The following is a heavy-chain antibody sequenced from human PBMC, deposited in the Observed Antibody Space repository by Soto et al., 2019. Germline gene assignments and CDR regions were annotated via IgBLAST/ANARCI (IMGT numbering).Heavy chain of an antibody. CDR1: VGSFSAYY. J-gene: IGHJ5*02. Sequence: KASETLSLTGAVYVGSFSAYYCSWIRQPPWKGLEGLAEIHHTGGTNYSPSLKVRVTISVDASENQVSLNLVSVAAAGAAGSYCAGVAIYREAVFGVAIQRAGWFDPWRQGTLVTVCS. CDR2: IHHTGGT. V-gene: IGHV4-34*01. D-gene: IGHD3-3*01. CDR3: AGVAIYREAVFGVAIQRAGWFDP.